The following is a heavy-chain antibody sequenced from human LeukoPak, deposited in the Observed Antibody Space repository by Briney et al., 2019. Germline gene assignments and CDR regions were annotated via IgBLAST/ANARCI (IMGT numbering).Heavy chain of an antibody. Sequence: PGGSLRLSCATSGFTVSSNYMSWVRQAPEKGLEWVSSISSSSSYIYYADSVKGRFTISRDNAKNSLYLQMNSLRAEDTAVYYCARDLRLAAAGKGVRYYFDYWGQGTLVTVSS. D-gene: IGHD6-13*01. CDR1: GFTVSSNY. CDR2: ISSSSSYI. V-gene: IGHV3-21*01. J-gene: IGHJ4*02. CDR3: ARDLRLAAAGKGVRYYFDY.